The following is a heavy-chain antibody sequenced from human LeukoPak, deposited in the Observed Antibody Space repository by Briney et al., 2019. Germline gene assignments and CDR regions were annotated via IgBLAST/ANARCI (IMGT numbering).Heavy chain of an antibody. CDR2: INPNTGRT. V-gene: IGHV1-2*02. CDR1: GYSFSGYY. J-gene: IGHJ4*02. D-gene: IGHD3-10*01. Sequence: GASVKVSCKASGYSFSGYYIHWERQAPGQGLEWVGWINPNTGRTNYAQKFQGRVTMTRDTSISTAYMELSRLRSDDTAVYYCARDLGLMVDYWGQGTLVTVSS. CDR3: ARDLGLMVDY.